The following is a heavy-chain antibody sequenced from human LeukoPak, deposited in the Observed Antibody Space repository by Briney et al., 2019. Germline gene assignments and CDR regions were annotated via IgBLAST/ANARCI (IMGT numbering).Heavy chain of an antibody. CDR1: GGSTSSSNW. CDR2: IYHSGST. J-gene: IGHJ4*02. D-gene: IGHD1-26*01. Sequence: SETLSLTCAVSGGSTSSSNWWSWVRQPPGKGLEWIGEIYHSGSTNYNPSLKSRVTISVDRSKNQFSLELSSVTAADAAVYYCATQAGGSHRYWGQGTLVTVSS. CDR3: ATQAGGSHRY. V-gene: IGHV4-4*02.